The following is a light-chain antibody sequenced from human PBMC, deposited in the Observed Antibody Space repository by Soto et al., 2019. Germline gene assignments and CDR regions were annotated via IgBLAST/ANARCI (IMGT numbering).Light chain of an antibody. J-gene: IGLJ1*01. CDR3: CSFARSRIL. CDR2: EVS. V-gene: IGLV2-23*02. Sequence: QSVLTQPASVSGSPGQSVTISCTGTSSDVGSYNLVSWYQQHPGKAPKLMIYEVSERPAGVSNRFSGSKSANTASLTISGLQAEDEADYYCCSFARSRILFGTGTQLTVL. CDR1: SSDVGSYNL.